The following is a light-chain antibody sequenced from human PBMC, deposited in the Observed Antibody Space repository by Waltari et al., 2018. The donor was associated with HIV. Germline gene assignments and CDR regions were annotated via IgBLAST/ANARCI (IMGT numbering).Light chain of an antibody. CDR2: KAS. V-gene: IGKV1-5*03. J-gene: IGKJ1*01. CDR3: QQYLTFSRT. Sequence: DIQMTQSPPTLSASVGDRVTITCRASQSVSSSLAWYQQKPGKAPNLLIFKASSLQIGVPPRFSGSGSGTDFTLTISGLQPDDFATYYCQQYLTFSRTFGQGTQV. CDR1: QSVSSS.